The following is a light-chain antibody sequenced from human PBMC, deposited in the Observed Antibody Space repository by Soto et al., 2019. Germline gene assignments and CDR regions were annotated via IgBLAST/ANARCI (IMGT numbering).Light chain of an antibody. Sequence: DIVMTQSPDSLAVSLGERATINCKSSQSVLYSSNNKNYLAWYQQKPGQPPKLLIYWASTRESGVPDRFSGSGSWTDFTLTISSLQAEDVAVYYCQPYYSTLFTFGPGTKVDIK. J-gene: IGKJ3*01. CDR2: WAS. CDR1: QSVLYSSNNKNY. V-gene: IGKV4-1*01. CDR3: QPYYSTLFT.